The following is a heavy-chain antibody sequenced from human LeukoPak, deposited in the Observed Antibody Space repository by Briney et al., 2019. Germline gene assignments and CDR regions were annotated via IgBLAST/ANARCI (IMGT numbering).Heavy chain of an antibody. D-gene: IGHD2-21*02. V-gene: IGHV3-23*01. J-gene: IGHJ4*02. Sequence: GGSLRLSCAASGFTFSSYAMSWVRQAPGKGLQCVSAISGSGGSTYYADSVKGRFTISRDNSKNTLYLQMNSLRAEDTAVYYCAKGSSVVTTARVWYFDYWGQGTLVTVSS. CDR3: AKGSSVVTTARVWYFDY. CDR2: ISGSGGST. CDR1: GFTFSSYA.